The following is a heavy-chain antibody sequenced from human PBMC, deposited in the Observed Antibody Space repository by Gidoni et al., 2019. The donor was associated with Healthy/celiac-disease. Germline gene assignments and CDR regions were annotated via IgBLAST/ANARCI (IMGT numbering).Heavy chain of an antibody. Sequence: QVQLQESGPGLVKPSETLSLTCTVPGGPISSYYWSWIRQPPGKGLEWIGYIYYRWSTNYNPSLKSRVTISVDTSKNQFSLKLSSVTAADTAVYYCARVEGGLVWPYYYYGMDVWGQGTTVTVSS. D-gene: IGHD6-6*01. J-gene: IGHJ6*02. CDR2: IYYRWST. V-gene: IGHV4-59*01. CDR3: ARVEGGLVWPYYYYGMDV. CDR1: GGPISSYY.